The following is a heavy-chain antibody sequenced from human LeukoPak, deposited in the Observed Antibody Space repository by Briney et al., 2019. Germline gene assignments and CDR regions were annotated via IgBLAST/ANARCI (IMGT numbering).Heavy chain of an antibody. Sequence: PSETLSLTCAVSGGSIINSNWWSWVRQPPGKGLEWIGEIDHSGSTSYNPSLKSRVTMSVDRSQNQFSLRLSTVTAADTAVYYCARDDGSGSYLDYWGQGTLVTVSS. CDR1: GGSIINSNW. CDR3: ARDDGSGSYLDY. J-gene: IGHJ4*02. CDR2: IDHSGST. D-gene: IGHD3-10*01. V-gene: IGHV4-4*02.